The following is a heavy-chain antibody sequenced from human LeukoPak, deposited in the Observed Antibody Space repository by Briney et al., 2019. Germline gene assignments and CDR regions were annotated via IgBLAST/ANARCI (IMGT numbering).Heavy chain of an antibody. CDR1: GGSISSGDYS. Sequence: PSETLSLTCTVSGGSISSGDYSWSWIRQPPGKGLEWIGYIYYSGSTYYNPSLKSRVTISVDTSKNQFSLKLSSVTAADTAVYYCARGITIFGVVIGSNWFDPWGQGTLVTVSS. CDR3: ARGITIFGVVIGSNWFDP. D-gene: IGHD3-3*01. V-gene: IGHV4-30-4*01. J-gene: IGHJ5*02. CDR2: IYYSGST.